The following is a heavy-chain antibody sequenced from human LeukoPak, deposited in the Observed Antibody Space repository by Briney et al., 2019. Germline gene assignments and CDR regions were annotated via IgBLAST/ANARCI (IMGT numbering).Heavy chain of an antibody. J-gene: IGHJ4*02. CDR2: IYHSGST. CDR3: AREGVITMVRGVNFGY. D-gene: IGHD3-10*01. CDR1: GYSIHSDYY. V-gene: IGHV4-38-2*02. Sequence: KASETLSLTCTVSGYSIHSDYYWGCIRQPPGKGLEWIGNIYHSGSTYYSPSLESRVTISVDTSNQFSLKLSSVTAADTAVDYCAREGVITMVRGVNFGYWGQGTLVTVSS.